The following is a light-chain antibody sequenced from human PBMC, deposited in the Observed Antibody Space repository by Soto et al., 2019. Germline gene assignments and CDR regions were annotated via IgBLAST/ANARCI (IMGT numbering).Light chain of an antibody. CDR2: GNT. Sequence: QSVLTQPPSVSGAPGQRVTITCTGGSSNIGSGYDVHWYQQLPGTAPKLLIYGNTNRPSGVPDRFSASKSGTSASLAITGLQAEDEADYYCQSYDTSLRAYVFGTGTKVTVL. V-gene: IGLV1-40*01. CDR1: SSNIGSGYD. J-gene: IGLJ1*01. CDR3: QSYDTSLRAYV.